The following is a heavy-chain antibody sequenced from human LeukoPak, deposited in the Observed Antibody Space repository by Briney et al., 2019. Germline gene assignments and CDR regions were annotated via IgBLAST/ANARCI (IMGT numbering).Heavy chain of an antibody. Sequence: ASVKVSCKASGYTFTGYYMHWVRQAPGQGLEWMGWINPNSGGTNYAQKFQGRVTMTRDTSISTAYMELSRLRSDDTAVYYCARDLRRIAAAGTGCWGYWGQGTLVTVSS. V-gene: IGHV1-2*02. J-gene: IGHJ4*02. CDR2: INPNSGGT. CDR1: GYTFTGYY. CDR3: ARDLRRIAAAGTGCWGY. D-gene: IGHD6-13*01.